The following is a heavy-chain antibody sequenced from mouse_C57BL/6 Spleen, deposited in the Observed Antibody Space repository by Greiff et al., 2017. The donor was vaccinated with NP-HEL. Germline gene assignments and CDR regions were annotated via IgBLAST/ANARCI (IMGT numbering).Heavy chain of an antibody. CDR2: IDPSDSYT. CDR3: ARSHSSGYVDY. CDR1: GYTFTSYW. Sequence: QVQLQQPGAELVRPGTSVKLSCKASGYTFTSYWMHWVKQRPGQGLEWIGVIDPSDSYTNYNQKFKGKATLTVDTSSSTAYMQLSSLTSEDSAVYYCARSHSSGYVDYWGQGTTLTVSS. D-gene: IGHD3-2*02. J-gene: IGHJ2*01. V-gene: IGHV1-59*01.